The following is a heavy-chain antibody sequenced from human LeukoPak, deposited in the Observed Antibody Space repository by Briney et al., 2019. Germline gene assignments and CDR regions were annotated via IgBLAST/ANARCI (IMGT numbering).Heavy chain of an antibody. CDR2: IKSKTGGGTT. CDR3: TAQSRR. V-gene: IGHV3-15*01. Sequence: GGSLRLSCAASGFTFSNAWMSWVRQAPGKGLEWVGRIKSKTGGGTTDYAAPVKGRFTISRDDSKNTLYLQMNSLKTEDTAVYYCTAQSRRWGQGTLVTVSS. CDR1: GFTFSNAW. J-gene: IGHJ4*02.